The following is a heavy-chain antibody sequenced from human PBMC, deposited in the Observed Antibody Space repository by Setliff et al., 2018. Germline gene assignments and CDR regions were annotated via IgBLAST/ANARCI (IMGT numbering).Heavy chain of an antibody. Sequence: PSETLSLTCTVSGASITSGSYYWGWIRQPPGKGLEWIGTIYYSGNSNYNPSLKSRVTISIDTSQQFSLRLSSVTAADTAVYYCARRVSGSMQDWWGQGTLGTVSS. J-gene: IGHJ1*01. V-gene: IGHV4-39*01. CDR1: GASITSGSYY. CDR2: IYYSGNS. CDR3: ARRVSGSMQDW. D-gene: IGHD1-1*01.